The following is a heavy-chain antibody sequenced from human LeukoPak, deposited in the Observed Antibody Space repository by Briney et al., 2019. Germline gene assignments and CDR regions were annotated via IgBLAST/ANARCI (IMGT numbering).Heavy chain of an antibody. J-gene: IGHJ4*02. CDR3: ASLGEYYYDSSGYFPY. CDR2: ISGSGGST. D-gene: IGHD3-22*01. CDR1: GFTFSSYA. V-gene: IGHV3-23*01. Sequence: PGGSLRLSCAASGFTFSSYAMSWVRQAPGKGLEWVSAISGSGGSTYYADSVKGRFTISRDNSKNTLYLQMNSLRAEDTAVYYCASLGEYYYDSSGYFPYWGQGTLVTVSS.